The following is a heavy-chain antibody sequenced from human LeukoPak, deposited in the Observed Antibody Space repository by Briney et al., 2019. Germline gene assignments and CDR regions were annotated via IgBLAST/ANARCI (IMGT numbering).Heavy chain of an antibody. CDR1: GGSISSYY. J-gene: IGHJ4*02. V-gene: IGHV4-59*08. CDR3: AREDWNDGTVDY. Sequence: SETLSLTCTVSGGSISSYYWSWIRQAPGKGLEWIGYIYYSGSTNYNPSLKSRVTISVDTSKNQFSLKLSSVTAADTAVYYCAREDWNDGTVDYWGQGTLVTVSS. CDR2: IYYSGST. D-gene: IGHD1-1*01.